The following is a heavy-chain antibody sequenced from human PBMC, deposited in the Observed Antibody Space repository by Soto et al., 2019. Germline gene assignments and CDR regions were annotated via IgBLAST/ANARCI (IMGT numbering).Heavy chain of an antibody. J-gene: IGHJ6*02. CDR3: ARQTIAALYGMDV. V-gene: IGHV4-39*01. CDR2: IYYSGST. CDR1: GGSISSSSYY. Sequence: LSLTCTVSGGSISSSSYYWGWIRQPPGKGLEWIGSIYYSGSTYYNPSLKSRVTISVDTSKNQFSLKLSSVTAADTAVYYCARQTIAALYGMDVWGQGTTVTVSS. D-gene: IGHD6-13*01.